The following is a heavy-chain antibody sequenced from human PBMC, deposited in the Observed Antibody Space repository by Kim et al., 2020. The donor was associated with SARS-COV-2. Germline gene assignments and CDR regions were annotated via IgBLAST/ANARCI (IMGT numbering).Heavy chain of an antibody. Sequence: ASVKVSCKASGYTFTDYYMHWMRQAPGQGLEWMGWINSHTGGTSYARNFQGRVTMTRDTSISTAYMDLTRLTSDDTAMYYCARYNPILAGASGFQHWGQGTLVTVSS. D-gene: IGHD1-20*01. CDR3: ARYNPILAGASGFQH. V-gene: IGHV1-2*02. CDR2: INSHTGGT. J-gene: IGHJ1*01. CDR1: GYTFTDYY.